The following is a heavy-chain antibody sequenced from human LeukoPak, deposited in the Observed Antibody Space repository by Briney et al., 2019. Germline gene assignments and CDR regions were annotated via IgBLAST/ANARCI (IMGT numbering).Heavy chain of an antibody. V-gene: IGHV1-46*01. Sequence: ASVKVSCKASGYTFTSYYMHWVRQAPGQGLEWMGIINPSGGSTSYAQKFQGRVAMTRDTSTGTVYMELSSLRSEDTAVYYCAREEGSGNLNDAFDIWGQGTMVTVSS. CDR2: INPSGGST. J-gene: IGHJ3*02. CDR3: AREEGSGNLNDAFDI. D-gene: IGHD6-19*01. CDR1: GYTFTSYY.